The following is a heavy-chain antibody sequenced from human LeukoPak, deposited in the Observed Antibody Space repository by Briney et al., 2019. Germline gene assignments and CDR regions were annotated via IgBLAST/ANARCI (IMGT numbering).Heavy chain of an antibody. CDR1: GYSISSGYY. Sequence: SETLSLTCTVSGYSISSGYYWGWIREPPGKGLEWIGSIYHSGSTYYNPSLKSRVTISVDTSKNQFSLKLSSVTAADTAVYYCARSNIPVVVTGAYWGQGTLVTVSS. CDR3: ARSNIPVVVTGAY. CDR2: IYHSGST. J-gene: IGHJ4*02. D-gene: IGHD3-22*01. V-gene: IGHV4-38-2*02.